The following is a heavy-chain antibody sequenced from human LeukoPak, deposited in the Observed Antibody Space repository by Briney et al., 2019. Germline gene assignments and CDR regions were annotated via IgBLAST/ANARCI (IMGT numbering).Heavy chain of an antibody. D-gene: IGHD4-17*01. V-gene: IGHV4-59*12. Sequence: SETLSLTCSIFGGSISFYSWSWIRQAPGGTLEWIGYLYYNGNTKSNPSLNGRATISVDTSNNQFSLKLTSVTAAGTAVYYCARDRHYGDDALGFWGQGILVTVSS. CDR2: LYYNGNT. J-gene: IGHJ4*01. CDR1: GGSISFYS. CDR3: ARDRHYGDDALGF.